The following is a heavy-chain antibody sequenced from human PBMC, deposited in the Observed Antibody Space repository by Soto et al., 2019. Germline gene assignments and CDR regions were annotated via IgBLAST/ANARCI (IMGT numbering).Heavy chain of an antibody. CDR2: IYPGDSDT. V-gene: IGHV5-51*01. Sequence: GESLKISCKGSGYSFTSYWIGWVRQMPGKGLEWMGIIYPGDSDTRYSPSFQGQVTISADKSISTAYLQWSSLKASDTAMYYCARHPSGAEQWLVREALGAFDIWGQGTMVTVSS. D-gene: IGHD6-19*01. CDR3: ARHPSGAEQWLVREALGAFDI. CDR1: GYSFTSYW. J-gene: IGHJ3*02.